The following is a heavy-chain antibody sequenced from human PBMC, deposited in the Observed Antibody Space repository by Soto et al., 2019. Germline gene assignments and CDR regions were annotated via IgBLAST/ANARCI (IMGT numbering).Heavy chain of an antibody. D-gene: IGHD3-16*01. CDR2: VFYGGT. V-gene: IGHV4-59*01. CDR3: ASYRGALYFES. J-gene: IGHJ4*02. CDR1: GGSISSNS. Sequence: SGGSISSNSGSWILQSPDKGLEWLGYVFYGGTDYNPSLGGRVSMSVETSKSQFSLKLTSVTVADTAVYYCASYRGALYFESWGPGILVTVSS.